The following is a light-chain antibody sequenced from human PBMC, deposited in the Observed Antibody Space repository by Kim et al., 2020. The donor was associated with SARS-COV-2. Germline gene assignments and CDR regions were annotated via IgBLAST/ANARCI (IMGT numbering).Light chain of an antibody. Sequence: QSALTQPRSVSGSPGQSVTISCTGTSSDVGGYNRVSWYQQHPGKAPKLVIHGVSERPSGVPDRFSGSKSGNTASLTISGLQPEDEADYYCCSFAGGPYFFGTGTQLTVL. CDR1: SSDVGGYNR. J-gene: IGLJ1*01. CDR3: CSFAGGPYF. V-gene: IGLV2-11*02. CDR2: GVS.